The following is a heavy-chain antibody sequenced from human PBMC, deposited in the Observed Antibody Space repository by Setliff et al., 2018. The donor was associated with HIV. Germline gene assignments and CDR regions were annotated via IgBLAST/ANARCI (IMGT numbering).Heavy chain of an antibody. CDR1: GGRFSNYG. CDR3: ARAVVPTYYDVLTGYVYYMDV. D-gene: IGHD3-9*01. Sequence: ASVKVSCKASGGRFSNYGISWVRQAPGQGLEWMGGIIPIFGTTNYAQMFQGRVTMAADESTSTAYMELSSLRSEDTAVYYCARAVVPTYYDVLTGYVYYMDVWGKGTTVTVSS. V-gene: IGHV1-69*13. J-gene: IGHJ6*03. CDR2: IIPIFGTT.